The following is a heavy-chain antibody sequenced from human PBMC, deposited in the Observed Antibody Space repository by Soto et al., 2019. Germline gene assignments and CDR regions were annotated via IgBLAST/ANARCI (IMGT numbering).Heavy chain of an antibody. CDR1: GFSLTTRGVG. Sequence: QITLKESGPPLVKPTQTLTLTCTFSGFSLTTRGVGVGWIRQPPGKALECLALIYWDDDKRYSPSLQSRLSVTKDTPTSQLVLTMTTMYAIDTATYFCAHMPKYYPYDWFDPWSQGTLVSVSS. CDR2: IYWDDDK. CDR3: AHMPKYYPYDWFDP. J-gene: IGHJ5*02. V-gene: IGHV2-5*02. D-gene: IGHD3-10*01.